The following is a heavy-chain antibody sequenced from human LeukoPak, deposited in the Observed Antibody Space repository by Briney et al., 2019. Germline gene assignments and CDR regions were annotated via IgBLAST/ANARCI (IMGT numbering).Heavy chain of an antibody. V-gene: IGHV4-59*08. Sequence: SETLSLTCTVSGGSISSYYWSWIRQPPGKGLEWIGYIYYSGSTNYNPSLKSRVTISVDTSKNQFSLRLSSVTASDTAVYFCARGTRFRGDYSGSGNYFDPWGQGTLVTVSS. J-gene: IGHJ5*02. CDR3: ARGTRFRGDYSGSGNYFDP. D-gene: IGHD1-26*01. CDR1: GGSISSYY. CDR2: IYYSGST.